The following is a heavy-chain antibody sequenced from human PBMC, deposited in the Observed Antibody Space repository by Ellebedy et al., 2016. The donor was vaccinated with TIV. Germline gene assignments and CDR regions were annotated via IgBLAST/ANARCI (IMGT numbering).Heavy chain of an antibody. D-gene: IGHD3-22*01. J-gene: IGHJ5*02. CDR2: IDYSGNT. Sequence: PSETLSLTCTVSGGSISSYFWSWIRQPPGKGLEWIGYIDYSGNTNSNPSLQSRVTVSVDTSKNQFSLKLSSVTAADTAVYFCARHNPRYYESSGFYYGGWFDPWGQGTLVTVSS. V-gene: IGHV4-59*08. CDR3: ARHNPRYYESSGFYYGGWFDP. CDR1: GGSISSYF.